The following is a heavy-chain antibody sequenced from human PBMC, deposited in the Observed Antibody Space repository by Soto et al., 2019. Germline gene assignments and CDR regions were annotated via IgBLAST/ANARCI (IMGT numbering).Heavy chain of an antibody. Sequence: SVKVSCKASGGTFGSYTISWVRQAPGQGLEWMGRIIPILGIANYAQKFQGRVTITADKSTSTAYMELSSLRSEDTAVYYCAREKTSYGMDVWGQGTTVTVSS. V-gene: IGHV1-69*04. CDR1: GGTFGSYT. CDR3: AREKTSYGMDV. J-gene: IGHJ6*02. CDR2: IIPILGIA.